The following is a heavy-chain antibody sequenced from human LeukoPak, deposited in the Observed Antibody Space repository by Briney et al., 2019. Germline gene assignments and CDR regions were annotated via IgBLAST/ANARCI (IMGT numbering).Heavy chain of an antibody. D-gene: IGHD5-12*01. CDR2: IYYSGST. J-gene: IGHJ4*02. V-gene: IGHV4-39*01. Sequence: PSETLSLTCTVSGGSISSSSYYWGWIRQPPGKGLEWIGSIYYSGSTYYNPSLKSRVTISVDTSKNQFSLKLSSVTAADTAVYYCARVPILKYSGYDYIQGSYPDYWGQGTLVTVSS. CDR1: GGSISSSSYY. CDR3: ARVPILKYSGYDYIQGSYPDY.